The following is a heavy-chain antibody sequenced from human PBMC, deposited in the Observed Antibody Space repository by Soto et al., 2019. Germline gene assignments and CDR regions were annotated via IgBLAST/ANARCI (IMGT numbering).Heavy chain of an antibody. V-gene: IGHV3-21*01. CDR3: ARGLEYYYHYGMDL. D-gene: IGHD1-1*01. Sequence: PGGSLTLSCAASGFTFSSYSMNWVRQAPGKGLEWVSSISSSSSYIYYADSVKGPFTISRDNAKNSLYLQMNSLRAEDTAVYYCARGLEYYYHYGMDLWGQGTMVTVYS. CDR1: GFTFSSYS. J-gene: IGHJ6*02. CDR2: ISSSSSYI.